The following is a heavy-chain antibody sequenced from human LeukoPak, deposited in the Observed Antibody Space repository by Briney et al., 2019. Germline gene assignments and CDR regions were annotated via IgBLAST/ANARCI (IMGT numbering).Heavy chain of an antibody. Sequence: GGSLRLSCAVSGFTFSDYYMSWIRQAPGKGLEWVSYISSSGSTIYCADSVKGRFTISRDNAKNSLYLQMNSLRAEDTAVYYCAKDPHPNYYDSSGPIWGQGTMVTVSS. V-gene: IGHV3-11*04. J-gene: IGHJ3*02. CDR1: GFTFSDYY. D-gene: IGHD3-22*01. CDR2: ISSSGSTI. CDR3: AKDPHPNYYDSSGPI.